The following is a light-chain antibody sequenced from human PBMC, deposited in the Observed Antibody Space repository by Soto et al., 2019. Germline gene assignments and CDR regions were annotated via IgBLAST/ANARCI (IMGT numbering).Light chain of an antibody. Sequence: DLQMTQSPSTLSSSFGDSVTITCRASQSISNWLAWYQQKPGTAPKVLIYHASNLQSGVQSSFSGSGSGTEFTLTIRSLEPEDFAVYYCKQRSSAITCGQGTRLEIK. CDR1: QSISNW. CDR2: HAS. J-gene: IGKJ5*01. V-gene: IGKV1-5*01. CDR3: KQRSSAIT.